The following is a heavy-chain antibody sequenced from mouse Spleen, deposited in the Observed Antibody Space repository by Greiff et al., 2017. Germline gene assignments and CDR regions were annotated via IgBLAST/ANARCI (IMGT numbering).Heavy chain of an antibody. D-gene: IGHD4-1*01. J-gene: IGHJ4*01. CDR1: GYTFTSYG. CDR2: IYPRSGNT. V-gene: IGHV1-81*01. CDR3: AKLNWDGDAMDY. Sequence: VKVVESGAELARPGASVKLSCKASGYTFTSYGISWVKQRTGQGLEWIGEIYPRSGNTYYNEKFKGKATLTADKSSSTAYMELRSLTSEDSAVYFCAKLNWDGDAMDYWGQGTSVTVSS.